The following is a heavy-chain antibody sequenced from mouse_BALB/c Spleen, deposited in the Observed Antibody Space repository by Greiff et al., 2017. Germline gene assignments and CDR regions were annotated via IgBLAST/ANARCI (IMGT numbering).Heavy chain of an antibody. CDR3: ARPPTIGTAWFAY. J-gene: IGHJ3*01. D-gene: IGHD2-14*01. CDR2: ISDGGSYT. CDR1: GFTFSDYY. Sequence: EVQGVESGGGLVKPGGSLKLSCAASGFTFSDYYMYWVRQTPEKRLEWVATISDGGSYTYYPDSVKGRFTISRDNAKNNLYLQMSSLKSEDTAMYYCARPPTIGTAWFAYWGQGTLVTVSA. V-gene: IGHV5-4*02.